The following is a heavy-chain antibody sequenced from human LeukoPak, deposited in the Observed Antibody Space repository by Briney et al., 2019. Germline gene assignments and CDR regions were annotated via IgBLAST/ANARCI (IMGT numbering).Heavy chain of an antibody. Sequence: SETLSLTCTVSGGSISSSSYYWGWIRQPPGKGLEWIGSIYYSGSTYYNPSLKSRVTTSVDTSKNQFSLKLSSATAADTAVYYCARQSPLISYDFWSGYGPDAADYWGQGTLVTVSS. CDR2: IYYSGST. V-gene: IGHV4-39*01. D-gene: IGHD3-3*01. CDR1: GGSISSSSYY. CDR3: ARQSPLISYDFWSGYGPDAADY. J-gene: IGHJ4*02.